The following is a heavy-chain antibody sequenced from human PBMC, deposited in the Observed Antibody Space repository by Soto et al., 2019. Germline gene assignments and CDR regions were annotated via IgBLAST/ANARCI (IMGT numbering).Heavy chain of an antibody. CDR2: TSAYNGNT. J-gene: IGHJ4*02. V-gene: IGHV1-18*01. D-gene: IGHD6-19*01. CDR3: ATYSSGWYYFDY. Sequence: ASVKVSCKASGYTFTSYGISWVRQAPGQGLEWMGWTSAYNGNTNYAQKLQGRVTMTTDTSTSTAYMELRSLRSDDTAVYYCATYSSGWYYFDYWGQGTLVTVSS. CDR1: GYTFTSYG.